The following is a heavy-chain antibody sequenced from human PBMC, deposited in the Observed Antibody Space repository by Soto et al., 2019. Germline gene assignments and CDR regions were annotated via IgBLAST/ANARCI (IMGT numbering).Heavy chain of an antibody. CDR1: GYTFTSYD. CDR3: ARGRGTMISLDV. J-gene: IGHJ6*02. CDR2: MNPNSGNT. D-gene: IGHD3-22*01. V-gene: IGHV1-8*01. Sequence: WASVKVSCKASGYTFTSYDINWVRQATGQGLEWMGWMNPNSGNTGYAQKFQGRVTMTRNTSISTAYMELSSLRSEDTAVYYCARGRGTMISLDVWGQGTTVTVSS.